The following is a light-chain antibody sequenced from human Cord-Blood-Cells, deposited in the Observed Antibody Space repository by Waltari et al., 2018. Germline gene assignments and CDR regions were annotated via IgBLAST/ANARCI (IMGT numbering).Light chain of an antibody. V-gene: IGKV3-15*01. CDR1: QSVSSN. J-gene: IGKJ1*01. CDR2: GAA. Sequence: EIVMTQSPATLSVSPGERATPSCRASQSVSSNLAWYQQTPGQAPRLLIYGAATRATGIPAMFSCSGSGTEFTLTISSLQSEDFAVYYCQQYNNWPWTFGQGTKVEIK. CDR3: QQYNNWPWT.